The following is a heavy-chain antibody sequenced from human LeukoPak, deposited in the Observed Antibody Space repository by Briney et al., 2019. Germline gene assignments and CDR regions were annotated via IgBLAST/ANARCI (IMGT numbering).Heavy chain of an antibody. CDR2: INPSGSST. CDR3: ARGAHGYCSSTSCYANY. J-gene: IGHJ4*02. V-gene: IGHV1-46*01. Sequence: GASVKVSCKASGYTFTSYYMHWVRQAPGQGLEWMGIINPSGSSTSYAQKFQGRVTMTRDTSISTAYMELSRLRSDDTAVYYCARGAHGYCSSTSCYANYWGQGTLVTVSS. CDR1: GYTFTSYY. D-gene: IGHD2-2*03.